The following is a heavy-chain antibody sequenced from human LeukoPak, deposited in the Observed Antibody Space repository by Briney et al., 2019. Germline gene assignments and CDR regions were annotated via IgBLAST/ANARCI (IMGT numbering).Heavy chain of an antibody. CDR2: INHSGST. D-gene: IGHD3-10*01. Sequence: PSETLSLTCAVYGGSFSGYYWSWIRQPPGKGLEWIGEINHSGSTNYNPSLKSRVTISVDTSKNQFSLKLSSVTAADTAVYYCARGRMNYYGSGSYYWFDPWGQGTLVTVSS. CDR3: ARGRMNYYGSGSYYWFDP. V-gene: IGHV4-34*01. CDR1: GGSFSGYY. J-gene: IGHJ5*02.